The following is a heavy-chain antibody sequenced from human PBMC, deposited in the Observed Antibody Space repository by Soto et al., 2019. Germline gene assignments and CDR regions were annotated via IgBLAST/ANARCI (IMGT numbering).Heavy chain of an antibody. J-gene: IGHJ3*01. CDR1: GGTFNTYT. Sequence: QVHLIQSGAEVKKPGSSVKVSCKAAGGTFNTYTLIWVRQAPGHGLEWMGRIIPMLTVTNSAQKFQGRLTLTADKSTGTAFMELTSRRSDDTAVYYCSIGSWSAETFDVWGQGTMVTVSS. V-gene: IGHV1-69*02. CDR3: SIGSWSAETFDV. CDR2: IIPMLTVT. D-gene: IGHD2-2*01.